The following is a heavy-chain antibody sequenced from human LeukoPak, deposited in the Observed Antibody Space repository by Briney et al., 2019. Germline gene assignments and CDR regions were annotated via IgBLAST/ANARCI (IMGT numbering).Heavy chain of an antibody. CDR2: IYPGESDT. V-gene: IGHV5-51*03. J-gene: IGHJ4*02. D-gene: IGHD6-19*01. CDR1: GHIFTRYW. Sequence: GESLSLFCRGSGHIFTRYWIGWVRETRGKGLEWMGIIYPGESDTIYSPSFQGQVTISAHNSISTAYLQWSSLKASDTAMYYCARRGSGWYWDYWGQGTLVTVSS. CDR3: ARRGSGWYWDY.